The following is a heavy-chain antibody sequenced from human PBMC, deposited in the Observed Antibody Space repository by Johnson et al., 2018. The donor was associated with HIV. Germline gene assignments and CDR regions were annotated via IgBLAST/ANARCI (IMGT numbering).Heavy chain of an antibody. CDR1: GFTVSSNY. CDR3: ARERRTDYDYDAVDI. V-gene: IGHV3-11*04. D-gene: IGHD4-17*01. J-gene: IGHJ3*02. Sequence: QVQLVESGGGLVQPGGSLRLSCVVSGFTVSSNYMSWVRQAPGKGLEWVSYISSSGDTTYYTDSVKGRFTISRDTAENLLYLQMHSLRVEDTAVYYCARERRTDYDYDAVDIWGQGTMVTVSS. CDR2: ISSSGDTT.